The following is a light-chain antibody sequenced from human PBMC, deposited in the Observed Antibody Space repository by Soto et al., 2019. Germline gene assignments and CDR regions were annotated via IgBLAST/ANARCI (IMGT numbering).Light chain of an antibody. J-gene: IGLJ3*02. Sequence: QSALTQPPSASGSPGQSVTITCTATSSDVGGYNYVSWYQQHPGKAPKLMIYEVSKRPSGVPDRFSGSKSGNTASLTVSGRQAEDEADYYCSSYAGSNNLVFGGGTKLTVL. CDR2: EVS. CDR3: SSYAGSNNLV. CDR1: SSDVGGYNY. V-gene: IGLV2-8*01.